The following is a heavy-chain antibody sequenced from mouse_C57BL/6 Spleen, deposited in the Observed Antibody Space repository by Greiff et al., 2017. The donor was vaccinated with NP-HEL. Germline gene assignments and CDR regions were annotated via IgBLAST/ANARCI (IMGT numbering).Heavy chain of an antibody. Sequence: VQLQQSGAELVRPGASVTLSCKASGYTFTDYEMHWVKQTPVHGLEWIGAIDPETGGTAYNQKFKGKAILTADKSSSTAYMELRSLTSEDSAVYYCTREGVTGSDYWGQGTTLTVSS. CDR3: TREGVTGSDY. V-gene: IGHV1-15*01. CDR2: IDPETGGT. J-gene: IGHJ2*01. CDR1: GYTFTDYE. D-gene: IGHD4-1*01.